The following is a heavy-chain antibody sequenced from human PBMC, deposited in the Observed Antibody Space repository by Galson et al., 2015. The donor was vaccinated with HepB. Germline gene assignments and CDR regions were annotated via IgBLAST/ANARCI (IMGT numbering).Heavy chain of an antibody. J-gene: IGHJ2*01. CDR1: GGSIGSYY. CDR3: ARAPSSIIVKYFDL. CDR2: IYHTGNT. V-gene: IGHV4-59*01. D-gene: IGHD2/OR15-2a*01. Sequence: ETLSLTCTVSGGSIGSYYWSWIRQSPGKGLEWMGYIYHTGNTNYDPSLRSRVTILVDTSKNQFSLKLTSATAADTAVYYCARAPSSIIVKYFDLWGRGTLVTVSS.